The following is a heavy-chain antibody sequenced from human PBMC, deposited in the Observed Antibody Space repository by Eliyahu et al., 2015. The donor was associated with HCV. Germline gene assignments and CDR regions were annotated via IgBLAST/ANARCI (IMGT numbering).Heavy chain of an antibody. CDR2: ISGSGGST. CDR1: GFTFSSFA. Sequence: EVQLLESGGGLVQPGGSLRLSCAASGFTFSSFAMSWVRQTPGKGLEWVSTISGSGGSTYYADSVKGRFTISRDNSKNTLYLQMNSLRAEDTAIYYCAKVGSASSTDYWGQGTLVTVSS. V-gene: IGHV3-23*01. CDR3: AKVGSASSTDY. D-gene: IGHD2-2*01. J-gene: IGHJ4*02.